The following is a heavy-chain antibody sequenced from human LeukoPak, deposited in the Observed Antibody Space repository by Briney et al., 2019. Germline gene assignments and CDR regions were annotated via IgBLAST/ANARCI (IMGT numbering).Heavy chain of an antibody. J-gene: IGHJ4*02. D-gene: IGHD3-9*01. V-gene: IGHV1-18*01. CDR3: ARDWGYGLRYFDWLSYFDY. CDR1: GYTFTSYG. Sequence: ASVKVSFKASGYTFTSYGISWVRQAPAQGLEWMGWISAYNGNRNYAHKHQGRVTMTTDTSTSTAYMELRSLRSDDTAVYYCARDWGYGLRYFDWLSYFDYWGQGTLVTASS. CDR2: ISAYNGNR.